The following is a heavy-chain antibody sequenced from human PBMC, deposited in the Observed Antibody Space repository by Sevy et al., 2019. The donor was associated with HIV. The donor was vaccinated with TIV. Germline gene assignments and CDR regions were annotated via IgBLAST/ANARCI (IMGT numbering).Heavy chain of an antibody. D-gene: IGHD2-21*01. CDR3: AKDLRVITGLDY. V-gene: IGHV3-43*01. J-gene: IGHJ4*02. Sequence: GGSLRLSCAASGFTFRDSYMHWVRQVPGKGLEWVSLISWDGDSTKYADSVKGRFTVSRDNTKKSLYLQMNSLRTEDSAVYYCAKDLRVITGLDYWGQGTLVTVS. CDR2: ISWDGDST. CDR1: GFTFRDSY.